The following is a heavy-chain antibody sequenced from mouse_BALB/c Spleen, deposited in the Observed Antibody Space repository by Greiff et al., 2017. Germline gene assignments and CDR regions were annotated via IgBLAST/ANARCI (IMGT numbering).Heavy chain of an antibody. CDR2: IWSGGST. CDR1: GFSLTSYG. CDR3: ARNYDDGYYGDAMDY. J-gene: IGHJ4*01. Sequence: QVQLQQSGPGLVQPSQSLSITCTVSGFSLTSYGVHWVRQSPGKGLEWLGVIWSGGSTDYNAAFISRLSISKDNSKSQVFFKMNSLQADDTAIYYCARNYDDGYYGDAMDYWGQGTSVTVSS. V-gene: IGHV2-4-1*01. D-gene: IGHD2-3*01.